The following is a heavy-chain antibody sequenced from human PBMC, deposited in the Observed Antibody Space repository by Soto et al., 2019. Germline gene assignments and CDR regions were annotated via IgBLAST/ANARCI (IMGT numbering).Heavy chain of an antibody. CDR3: ARAMDTDMASKDNWFDP. CDR2: ISNDENKR. Sequence: QVQLVESGGGVVQPGRSLRLSCAASGFTFRSYDMHWVRQPPGKGLEWVAVISNDENKRYYTDSVKGRFTISRDNSKNTLYLQVNSLRAEDTAVYYCARAMDTDMASKDNWFDPWGQGTLVTVSS. D-gene: IGHD5-18*01. V-gene: IGHV3-30-3*01. J-gene: IGHJ5*02. CDR1: GFTFRSYD.